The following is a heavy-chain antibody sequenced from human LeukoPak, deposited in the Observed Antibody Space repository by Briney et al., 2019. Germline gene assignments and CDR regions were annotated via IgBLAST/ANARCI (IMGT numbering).Heavy chain of an antibody. Sequence: SETPSLTCTVSGGSISSSSYYWGWIRQPPGKGLEWIGSIYYSGSTYYNPSLKSRVTISVDTSKNQFSLKLSSVTAADTAVYYCATTIPYYDFWSAREYYFDYWGQGTLVTVSS. D-gene: IGHD3-3*01. V-gene: IGHV4-39*05. J-gene: IGHJ4*02. CDR1: GGSISSSSYY. CDR3: ATTIPYYDFWSAREYYFDY. CDR2: IYYSGST.